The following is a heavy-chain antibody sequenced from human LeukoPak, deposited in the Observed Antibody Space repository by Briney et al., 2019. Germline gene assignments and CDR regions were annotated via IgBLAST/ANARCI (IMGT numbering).Heavy chain of an antibody. CDR2: VIPILGIA. J-gene: IGHJ4*02. CDR1: GSTFSSYA. CDR3: AVRAKYYYDSSGYPSLSGDYFDY. D-gene: IGHD3-22*01. V-gene: IGHV1-69*04. Sequence: SVKVSCKASGSTFSSYAISWVRQAPGQGLEWMGRVIPILGIANYAQKFQGRVTITADKSTSAAYMELSSLRSEDTAVYYCAVRAKYYYDSSGYPSLSGDYFDYWGQGTLVTVSS.